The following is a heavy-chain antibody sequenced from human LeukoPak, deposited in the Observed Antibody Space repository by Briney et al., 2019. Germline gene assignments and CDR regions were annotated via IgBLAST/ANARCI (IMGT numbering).Heavy chain of an antibody. Sequence: GGSLRLSCAASGFTFSSYAMHWVRQAPGKGLEWVAVISYDGSNKYYADSVKGRFTISRDNSKNTLYLQMNSLRAEDTAVYYCARGAYCGGDCYSYHYYYYYMDVWGKGTTVTVSS. CDR1: GFTFSSYA. V-gene: IGHV3-30*04. J-gene: IGHJ6*03. D-gene: IGHD2-21*02. CDR2: ISYDGSNK. CDR3: ARGAYCGGDCYSYHYYYYYMDV.